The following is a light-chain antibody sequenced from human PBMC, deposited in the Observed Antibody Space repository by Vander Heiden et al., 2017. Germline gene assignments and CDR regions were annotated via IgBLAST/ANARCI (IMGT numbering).Light chain of an antibody. CDR2: DDS. J-gene: IGLJ2*01. CDR3: EVWDDSSDHVI. V-gene: IGLV3-21*02. Sequence: SYVLTPPPSVPVAPGPTASITCGGTHIGSNRVHWYQQKPGQAPVLVVFDDSDRPSGIPERFSGSNSGNTATLTISRVEAGDEADYYCEVWDDSSDHVIFGGGTKLTVL. CDR1: HIGSNR.